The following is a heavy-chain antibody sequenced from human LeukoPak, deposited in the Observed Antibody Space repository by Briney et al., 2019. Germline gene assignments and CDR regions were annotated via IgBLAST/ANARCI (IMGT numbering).Heavy chain of an antibody. Sequence: GESLKISCKGSGYSFTCFWINWVRQMPGKGLEWMGRIDPSDSYTNYSPSFQGHVTISADKSISTAYLQWSSLKASDTAIYYCARWRRLDYWGQGTLVTVSP. CDR2: IDPSDSYT. CDR3: ARWRRLDY. V-gene: IGHV5-10-1*01. J-gene: IGHJ4*02. CDR1: GYSFTCFW.